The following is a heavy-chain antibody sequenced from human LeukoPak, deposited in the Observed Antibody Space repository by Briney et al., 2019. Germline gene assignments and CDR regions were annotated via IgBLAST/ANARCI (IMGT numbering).Heavy chain of an antibody. J-gene: IGHJ4*02. CDR1: EFSFSRYD. CDR3: VRGGYSSSWNRYFDF. Sequence: GKSLRLSCTASEFSFSRYDMHWVRQAPGKGLEWVALIWFDGSDKYYSDSVKGRFTTSRDDSKNTLYLQMNSLRAEDTAVYFCVRGGYSSSWNRYFDFWGQGTLVTVSS. V-gene: IGHV3-33*01. CDR2: IWFDGSDK. D-gene: IGHD6-13*01.